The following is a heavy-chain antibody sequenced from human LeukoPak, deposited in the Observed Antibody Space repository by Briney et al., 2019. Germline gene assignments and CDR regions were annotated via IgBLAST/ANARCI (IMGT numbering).Heavy chain of an antibody. J-gene: IGHJ4*02. CDR3: AAFSKGF. CDR1: GIAFSDVW. Sequence: GGSLRLSCAASGIAFSDVWMTWVRQAPGKGLEWVGRIKSKADGGTTDYAAPVKGRFSISGDDSKNTVYLQMDSLEAEDTAVYYWAAFSKGFWGQGTLVTVSS. V-gene: IGHV3-15*01. CDR2: IKSKADGGTT.